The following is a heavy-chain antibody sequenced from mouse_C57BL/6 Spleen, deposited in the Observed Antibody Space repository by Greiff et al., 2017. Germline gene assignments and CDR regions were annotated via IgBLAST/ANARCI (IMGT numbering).Heavy chain of an antibody. V-gene: IGHV1-72*01. CDR1: GYTFTSYW. CDR3: AIDYGNYVILAY. Sequence: QVQLQQPGAELVKPGASVKLSCKASGYTFTSYWMHWVKQRPGRGLEWIGRIDPNSGGTKYNEKFKSKATLTVDKPSSTAYMQLSSLTSEYSAVYYCAIDYGNYVILAYWGQGTLVTVSA. CDR2: IDPNSGGT. J-gene: IGHJ3*01. D-gene: IGHD2-1*01.